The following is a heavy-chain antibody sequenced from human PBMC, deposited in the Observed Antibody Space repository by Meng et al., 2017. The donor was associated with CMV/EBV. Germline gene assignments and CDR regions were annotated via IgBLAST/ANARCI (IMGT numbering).Heavy chain of an antibody. D-gene: IGHD6-6*01. J-gene: IGHJ4*02. CDR3: ARDGGQLPGGFDY. V-gene: IGHV3-30-3*01. CDR2: ISYDGSNK. CDR1: GFTFSSYA. Sequence: GESLKISCAASGFTFSSYAMHWVRQAPGKGLEWVAVISYDGSNKYYADSVKGRFTISRDNFKNTLYLQMNSLRAEDTAVYYCARDGGQLPGGFDYWGQGTLVTVSS.